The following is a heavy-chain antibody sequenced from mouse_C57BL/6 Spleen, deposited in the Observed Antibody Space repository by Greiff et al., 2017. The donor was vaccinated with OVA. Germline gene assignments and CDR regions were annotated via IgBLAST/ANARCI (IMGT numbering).Heavy chain of an antibody. CDR1: GYTFTTYP. V-gene: IGHV1-47*01. D-gene: IGHD1-1*01. Sequence: QVQLQQSGAELVKPGASVKMSCKASGYTFTTYPIEWMKQNHGKSLEWIGNFHPYNDDTKYNEKFKGKATLTVEKSSSTVYLELSRLTSDDSAVYYCARGDYYGSRYYWYFDVWGTGTTVTVSS. CDR2: FHPYNDDT. J-gene: IGHJ1*03. CDR3: ARGDYYGSRYYWYFDV.